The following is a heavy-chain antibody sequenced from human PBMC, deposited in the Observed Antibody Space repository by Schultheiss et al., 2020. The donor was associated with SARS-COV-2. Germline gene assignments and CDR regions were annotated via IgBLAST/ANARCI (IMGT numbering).Heavy chain of an antibody. CDR2: INHSGST. V-gene: IGHV4-34*01. Sequence: SETLSLTCTVSGGSISSVGYYWNWIRQPPGKGLEWIGEINHSGSTNYNPSLKSRVTISVDTSKNQFSLKLSSVTAADTAVYYCARGLTGIGFGDFMGMDVWGQGTTVTVSS. J-gene: IGHJ6*02. CDR3: ARGLTGIGFGDFMGMDV. D-gene: IGHD3-10*01. CDR1: GGSISSVGYY.